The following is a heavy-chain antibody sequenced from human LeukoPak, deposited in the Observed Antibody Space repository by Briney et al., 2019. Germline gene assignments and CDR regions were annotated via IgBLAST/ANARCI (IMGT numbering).Heavy chain of an antibody. CDR3: ARGSYYFDN. V-gene: IGHV3-7*01. Sequence: SGGSLRLTCAASGFTFSSYWMSWVRQAPGKGLEWVANIKQDGSEKYYVDSVKGRFTMSRDNAKNSLYLQMNSLRGEDTAVYYCARGSYYFDNWGQGTLVTVSS. J-gene: IGHJ4*02. CDR1: GFTFSSYW. CDR2: IKQDGSEK. D-gene: IGHD6-6*01.